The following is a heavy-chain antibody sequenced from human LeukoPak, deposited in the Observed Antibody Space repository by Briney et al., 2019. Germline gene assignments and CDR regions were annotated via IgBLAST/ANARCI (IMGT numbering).Heavy chain of an antibody. J-gene: IGHJ6*03. V-gene: IGHV1-69*01. CDR3: ARLVRGRLGYYYMDV. CDR1: GGTFSSYA. D-gene: IGHD3-10*02. Sequence: SVKVSCKASGGTFSSYAISWVRQAPGQGLEWMGGIIPIFGTANYAQKFQGRVTITADESTSTAYMELSSRRSEDTAVYYCARLVRGRLGYYYMDVWGKGTTVTVSS. CDR2: IIPIFGTA.